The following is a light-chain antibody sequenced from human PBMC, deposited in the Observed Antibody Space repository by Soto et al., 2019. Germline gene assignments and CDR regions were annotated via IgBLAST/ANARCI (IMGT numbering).Light chain of an antibody. CDR2: AAS. V-gene: IGKV1-39*01. J-gene: IGKJ1*01. Sequence: EIQRTQSPWAGAPPVGRGRRITCRGSQRFLTCLNWYQQKPGKAPNLLISAASNLPSGVPSRFSGSGYGTDFTLTISCLQSEDSATYYCQQYYSYPRTFGQGTKVDIK. CDR3: QQYYSYPRT. CDR1: QRFLTC.